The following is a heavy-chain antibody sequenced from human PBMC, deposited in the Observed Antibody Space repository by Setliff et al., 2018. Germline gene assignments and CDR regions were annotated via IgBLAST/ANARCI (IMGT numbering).Heavy chain of an antibody. V-gene: IGHV1-18*01. D-gene: IGHD2-2*01. CDR2: ISAYNGHT. CDR1: GYTFSDYI. Sequence: ASVKVSCKASGYTFSDYIINWVRQAPGQGLEWVGWISAYNGHTNYPQKFQGRVTMTTDTSTGTAYMELSSLTFDDTAVYFCSRLVRYCTATSCQRLSGGEFWGQGTLVTVSS. J-gene: IGHJ4*02. CDR3: SRLVRYCTATSCQRLSGGEF.